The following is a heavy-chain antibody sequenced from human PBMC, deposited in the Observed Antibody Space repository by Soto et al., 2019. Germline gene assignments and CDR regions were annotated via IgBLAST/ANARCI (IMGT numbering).Heavy chain of an antibody. Sequence: PLGGSLRLSCAASGFTFSSYWMSWVRQAPGKGLEWVANIKQDGSERYYVDSVKGRFTISRDNAKNSLYLQMNSLRAEDTAVYYCARAFYYDSSVGAFDIWGQGTMVTVSS. CDR2: IKQDGSER. CDR1: GFTFSSYW. CDR3: ARAFYYDSSVGAFDI. V-gene: IGHV3-7*01. D-gene: IGHD3-22*01. J-gene: IGHJ3*02.